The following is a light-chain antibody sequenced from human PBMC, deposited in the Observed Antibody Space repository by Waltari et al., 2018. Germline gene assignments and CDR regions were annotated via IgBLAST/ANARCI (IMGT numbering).Light chain of an antibody. J-gene: IGLJ2*01. CDR1: RSNIGAGYY. Sequence: QSVLTQPPSTSGAPGPRITIPCTGTRSNIGAGYYPSPYQQVPGTAPKLLIYEKINRPSGVSDRFSGSKSGTSASLTITGLQSEDEADYYCSAWDTSLSAVLFGGGTRLTVL. CDR2: EKI. CDR3: SAWDTSLSAVL. V-gene: IGLV1-40*01.